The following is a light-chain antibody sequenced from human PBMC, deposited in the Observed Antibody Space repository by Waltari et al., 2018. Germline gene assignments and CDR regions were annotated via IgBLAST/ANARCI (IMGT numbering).Light chain of an antibody. J-gene: IGLJ2*01. CDR1: KLREKF. V-gene: IGLV3-1*01. Sequence: SYELTQPPSVSVSPGQTARITCSGDKLREKFVCWFQQKPGQPHLQVMNEDEKRPSGISERFSASNSENTATLTISGTQAIDEADYYCQTWDSATLVFGGGTRLSV. CDR3: QTWDSATLV. CDR2: EDE.